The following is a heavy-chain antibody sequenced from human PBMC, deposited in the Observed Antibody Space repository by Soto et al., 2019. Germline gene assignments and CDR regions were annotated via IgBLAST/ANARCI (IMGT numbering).Heavy chain of an antibody. CDR3: ARSYYYDSSGQHNPFDY. Sequence: ASVKVSCKASGGTFSSYTISWVRQAPGQGLEWMGRIIPILGIANYAQKFQGRVTITADKSTSTAYMELSSLRSEDTAVYYCARSYYYDSSGQHNPFDYWGQGTLVTVSS. D-gene: IGHD3-22*01. CDR1: GGTFSSYT. CDR2: IIPILGIA. V-gene: IGHV1-69*02. J-gene: IGHJ4*02.